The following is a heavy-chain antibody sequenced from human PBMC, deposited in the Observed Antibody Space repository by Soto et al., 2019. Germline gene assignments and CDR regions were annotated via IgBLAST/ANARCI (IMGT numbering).Heavy chain of an antibody. CDR2: INHSGST. CDR1: GGSFSGYY. CDR3: ARGNYYGSGSYSPYFDY. V-gene: IGHV4-34*01. J-gene: IGHJ4*02. Sequence: PSETLSLTCAVYGGSFSGYYWSWIRQPPGKGLEWIGEINHSGSTNYNPSLKSRVTISVDTSKNQFSLKLSSVTAADTAVYYCARGNYYGSGSYSPYFDYWGQGTLVTV. D-gene: IGHD3-10*01.